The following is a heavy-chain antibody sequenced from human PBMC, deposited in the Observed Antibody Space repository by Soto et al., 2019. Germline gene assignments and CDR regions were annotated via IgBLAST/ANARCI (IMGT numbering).Heavy chain of an antibody. V-gene: IGHV4-34*01. CDR1: GGSFSGYY. CDR2: INHSGST. CDR3: ARTPRKPYSRGWYS. Sequence: SETLSLTCAVYGGSFSGYYWSWIRQPPGKGLEWIGEINHSGSTNYNPSLKSRVTISVDTSKNQFSLKLSSVTAADTAVYYCARTPRKPYSRGWYSWGQGTLVTVSS. D-gene: IGHD6-19*01. J-gene: IGHJ4*02.